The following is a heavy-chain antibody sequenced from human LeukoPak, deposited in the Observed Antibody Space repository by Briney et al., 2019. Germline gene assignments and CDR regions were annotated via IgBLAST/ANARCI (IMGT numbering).Heavy chain of an antibody. Sequence: ASVKVSCKASGYTFTSYGISWVRQAPGQGLEWMGWISAYNGNTNYAQKLQGRVTMTTDTFTSTAYMELRSLRSDDTAVYYCARCLYGSGSYYYQDWFDPWGQGTLVTVSS. V-gene: IGHV1-18*04. CDR1: GYTFTSYG. CDR3: ARCLYGSGSYYYQDWFDP. CDR2: ISAYNGNT. D-gene: IGHD3-10*01. J-gene: IGHJ5*02.